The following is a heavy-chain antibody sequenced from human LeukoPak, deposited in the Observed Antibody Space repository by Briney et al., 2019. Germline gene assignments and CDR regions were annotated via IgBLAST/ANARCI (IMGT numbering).Heavy chain of an antibody. Sequence: GGSLRLSYVASGFTFSSYGMHWVRQAPGKGLEWVAVISYDGSNKYYADSVKGRFTISRDNSKNTLYLQMNSLRAEDTALYYCAKDGGSTRLDYWGQGTLVTVSS. J-gene: IGHJ4*02. D-gene: IGHD3-16*01. CDR1: GFTFSSYG. V-gene: IGHV3-30*18. CDR2: ISYDGSNK. CDR3: AKDGGSTRLDY.